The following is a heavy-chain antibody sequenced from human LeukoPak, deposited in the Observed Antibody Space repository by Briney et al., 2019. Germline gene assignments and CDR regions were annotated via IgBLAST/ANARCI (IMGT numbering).Heavy chain of an antibody. Sequence: SETLSLTCTVSGYSISSGYYWGWIRQPPGKGLEWIGSIYHSGSTYYNPSLKSRVTISVDTSKNQFSLKLSSVTAADTAVYYCARESPSDYYDSSGYGDFDYWGQGTLVTVSS. CDR1: GYSISSGYY. J-gene: IGHJ4*02. D-gene: IGHD3-22*01. CDR3: ARESPSDYYDSSGYGDFDY. V-gene: IGHV4-38-2*02. CDR2: IYHSGST.